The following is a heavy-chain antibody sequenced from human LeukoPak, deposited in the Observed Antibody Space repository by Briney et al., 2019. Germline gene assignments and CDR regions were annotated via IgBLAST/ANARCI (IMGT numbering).Heavy chain of an antibody. J-gene: IGHJ4*02. CDR2: IYYSGST. CDR3: ARVNRGAYSIDY. Sequence: KASETLSLTCTVSGGSISSYYWSWIRQPPGKGLEWIGYIYYSGSTNYNPSLKSRVTISVDTSKNHFPLKLSSVTAADTAVYYCARVNRGAYSIDYWGQGTLVAVSS. V-gene: IGHV4-59*01. CDR1: GGSISSYY. D-gene: IGHD2-15*01.